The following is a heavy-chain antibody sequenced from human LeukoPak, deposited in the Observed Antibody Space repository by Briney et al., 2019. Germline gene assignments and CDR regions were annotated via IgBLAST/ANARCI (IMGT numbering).Heavy chain of an antibody. CDR2: INPNSGGT. J-gene: IGHJ4*02. CDR1: GYTFTGYY. CDR3: ARGFPPRRNYDSSGYYSYYFDH. Sequence: ASVKVSCKTSGYTFTGYYIHWVRQAPGQGLEWMGWINPNSGGTNYAQKFQGRVTMTRDTSISTAYMELSGLRSDDTAVYYCARGFPPRRNYDSSGYYSYYFDHWGQGTLVTVSS. D-gene: IGHD3-22*01. V-gene: IGHV1-2*02.